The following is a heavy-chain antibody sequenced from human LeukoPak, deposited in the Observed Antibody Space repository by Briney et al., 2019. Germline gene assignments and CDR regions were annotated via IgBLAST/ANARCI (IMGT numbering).Heavy chain of an antibody. V-gene: IGHV3-48*01. D-gene: IGHD6-13*01. J-gene: IGHJ5*02. CDR1: GFTFSSYS. CDR2: ISSSSSTI. Sequence: TGGSLRLSCAASGFTFSSYSMNWVRQAPGKGLEWVSYISSSSSTIYYADSVKGRFTISRDNAKNSLYLQMNSLRAEDTAVYYCARDLRIAAAGRTPNWFDPWGQGTLVTVSS. CDR3: ARDLRIAAAGRTPNWFDP.